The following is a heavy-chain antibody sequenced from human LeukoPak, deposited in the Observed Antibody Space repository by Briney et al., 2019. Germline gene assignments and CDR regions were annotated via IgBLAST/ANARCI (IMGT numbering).Heavy chain of an antibody. CDR2: MNPNSGNT. J-gene: IGHJ4*02. D-gene: IGHD1-26*01. V-gene: IGHV1-8*02. CDR1: GGTFSSYA. CDR3: ARGRRGSYYGY. Sequence: ASVKVSCKASGGTFSSYAISWVRQATGQGLEWMGWMNPNSGNTGYAQKFQGRVTMTRNTSISTAYMELSSLRSEDTAVYYCARGRRGSYYGYWGQGTLVTVSS.